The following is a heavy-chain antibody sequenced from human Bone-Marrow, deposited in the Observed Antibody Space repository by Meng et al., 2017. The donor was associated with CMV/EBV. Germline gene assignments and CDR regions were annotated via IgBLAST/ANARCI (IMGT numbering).Heavy chain of an antibody. CDR2: ISSSGSPI. J-gene: IGHJ3*02. CDR3: AREGERIGYSSSNAFDI. Sequence: GESLKISCAASGFTFSDQYMSWIRQAPGKGLEWISYISSSGSPIYYADSVKGRFTISRDNAKNSLFLQMNSLRAEDTAVYYCAREGERIGYSSSNAFDIWGQGTMVAVSS. V-gene: IGHV3-11*01. D-gene: IGHD6-13*01. CDR1: GFTFSDQY.